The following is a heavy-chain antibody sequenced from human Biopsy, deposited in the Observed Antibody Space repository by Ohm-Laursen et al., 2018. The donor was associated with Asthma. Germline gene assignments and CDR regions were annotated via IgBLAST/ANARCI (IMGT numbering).Heavy chain of an antibody. J-gene: IGHJ3*02. Sequence: DSVKGRFTISRDNSKNTLYLQMNSLRAEDTAVYYCARAYGGSFFSGSFDIWGQGTMVTVSS. V-gene: IGHV3-30*01. D-gene: IGHD4-23*01. CDR3: ARAYGGSFFSGSFDI.